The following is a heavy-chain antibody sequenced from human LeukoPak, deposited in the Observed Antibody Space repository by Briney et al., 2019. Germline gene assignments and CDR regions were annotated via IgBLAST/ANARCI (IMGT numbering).Heavy chain of an antibody. CDR1: GGSISSYY. D-gene: IGHD6-13*01. CDR2: IYYSGST. V-gene: IGHV4-59*01. Sequence: SETLSLTCTVSGGSISSYYCSWIRQPPGKGLEWIGYIYYSGSTNYNTSLKSRVTISVDTYKNQFSLKLSSVTAADTAVYYCARTTEAHSWRTRYYDYYMDVWGKGTTVTVSS. J-gene: IGHJ6*03. CDR3: ARTTEAHSWRTRYYDYYMDV.